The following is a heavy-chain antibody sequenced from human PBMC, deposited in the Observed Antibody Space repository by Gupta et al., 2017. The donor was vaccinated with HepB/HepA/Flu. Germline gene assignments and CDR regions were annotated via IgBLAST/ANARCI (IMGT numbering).Heavy chain of an antibody. V-gene: IGHV3-30*18. J-gene: IGHJ6*02. CDR2: ITNDGPKK. CDR3: AKDEWELSGMDV. Sequence: QVQLVESGGGVVQPGGSLRLSGMASGFTFTTYGMHWVRQAPGKGLEWVAVITNDGPKKYYAVSVKGRFTISRENSMNTLYLQLNSLRVDDTAVDFCAKDEWELSGMDVWGQGTTVTV. CDR1: GFTFTTYG. D-gene: IGHD1-26*01.